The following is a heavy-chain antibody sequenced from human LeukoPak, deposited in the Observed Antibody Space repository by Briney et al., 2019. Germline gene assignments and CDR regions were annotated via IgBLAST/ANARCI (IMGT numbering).Heavy chain of an antibody. D-gene: IGHD1-7*01. CDR3: ARRSWELELREVSAFDI. CDR1: GYTFTSYG. CDR2: ISAYNGNT. J-gene: IGHJ3*02. V-gene: IGHV1-18*01. Sequence: GASVKVSCKASGYTFTSYGISWVRQAPGQGLEWMGWISAYNGNTNYAQKLQGRVTMTTDTSTSTAYMELRSLRSDDTAVYYCARRSWELELREVSAFDIWGQGTMVTVSS.